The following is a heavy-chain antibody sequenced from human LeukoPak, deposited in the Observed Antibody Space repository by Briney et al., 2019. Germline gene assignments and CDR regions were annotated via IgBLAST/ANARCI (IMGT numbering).Heavy chain of an antibody. CDR2: INPSGGST. D-gene: IGHD2-2*01. V-gene: IGHV1-46*01. J-gene: IGHJ3*02. CDR1: GYTFTSYY. CDR3: AREAYCSSTSCADAFDI. Sequence: SVKVSCKASGYTFTSYYMHWVRQAPGQGLEWMGIINPSGGSTSYAQKFQGRVTMTTDTSTSTAYMELRSLRSDDTAVYYCAREAYCSSTSCADAFDIWGQGTMVTVSS.